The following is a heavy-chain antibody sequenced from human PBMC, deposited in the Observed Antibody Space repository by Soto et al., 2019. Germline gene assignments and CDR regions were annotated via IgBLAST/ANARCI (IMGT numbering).Heavy chain of an antibody. CDR1: GGSISSGDYY. J-gene: IGHJ4*02. CDR3: ARDQGLGYSGSYSFDY. V-gene: IGHV4-30-4*01. CDR2: IYYSGST. Sequence: QVQLQESGPGLVKPSQTLSLTCTVSGGSISSGDYYWSWIRQPPGKGLEWIGYIYYSGSTYYNPSLKSRVTISVDTSKNQFSLKLSSVTAADTAVYYCARDQGLGYSGSYSFDYWGQGTLVTVSS. D-gene: IGHD1-26*01.